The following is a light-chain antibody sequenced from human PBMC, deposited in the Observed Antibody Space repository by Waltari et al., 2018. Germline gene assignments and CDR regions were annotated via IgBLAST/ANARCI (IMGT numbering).Light chain of an antibody. CDR2: DVS. V-gene: IGLV2-14*03. J-gene: IGLJ3*02. CDR3: SSYTSSSTLV. Sequence: QSALTPPASVSGSPGQSITLSCTGTSSDVGGYNYVSCYQQHPGKAPKLMIYDVSQRPSGVSNRFSGSKSGNTASLTISGLQAEDEADYYCSSYTSSSTLVFGGGTKLTVL. CDR1: SSDVGGYNY.